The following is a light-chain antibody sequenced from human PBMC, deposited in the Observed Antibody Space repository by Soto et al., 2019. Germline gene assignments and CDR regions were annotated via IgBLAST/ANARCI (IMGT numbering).Light chain of an antibody. V-gene: IGLV2-14*01. CDR1: SSDLGGYNS. CDR2: EVS. J-gene: IGLJ1*01. CDR3: SSYTSSSTYV. Sequence: QSALTQPASVSRSPGQSITISCTGTSSDLGGYNSVSWYQQHPGKAPKLMISEVSNRPSGVSDRFSGSKSGNTASLTISGLQPEDEADYYCSSYTSSSTYVFGTGTKLTVL.